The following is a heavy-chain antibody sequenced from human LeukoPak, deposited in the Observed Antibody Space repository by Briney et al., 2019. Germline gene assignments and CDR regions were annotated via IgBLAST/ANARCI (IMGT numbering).Heavy chain of an antibody. V-gene: IGHV3-23*01. CDR3: ARDRYCGGDCYYWHSDL. J-gene: IGHJ2*01. CDR1: GITFTSYA. D-gene: IGHD2-21*02. CDR2: IAGSGDSS. Sequence: AGGSLRLSCAASGITFTSYAMTWVRQAPGKGLEWVSSIAGSGDSSFYADSVKGRFIISRDNSEDTLYLQMNNLRVEDTAVYYCARDRYCGGDCYYWHSDLWGRGTLVTVSS.